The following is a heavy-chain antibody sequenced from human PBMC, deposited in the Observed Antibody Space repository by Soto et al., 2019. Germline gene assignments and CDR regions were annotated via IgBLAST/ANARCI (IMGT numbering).Heavy chain of an antibody. CDR3: ASGRGYDILTGYYPYFDY. D-gene: IGHD3-9*01. CDR1: GFTFNSYS. V-gene: IGHV3-21*04. J-gene: IGHJ4*02. CDR2: ISSFSNYM. Sequence: GGSLRLSCAVSGFTFNSYSMNWVRQAPGKGLEWVSSISSFSNYMYYTDSVKGRFTISRDNSKNRLYLQMNSLRAEDTALYYCASGRGYDILTGYYPYFDYWGQGTLVTVSS.